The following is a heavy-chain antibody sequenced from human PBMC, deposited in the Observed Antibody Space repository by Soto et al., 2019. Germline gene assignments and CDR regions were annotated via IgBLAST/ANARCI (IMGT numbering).Heavy chain of an antibody. D-gene: IGHD2-2*01. CDR2: IGYDGSNK. J-gene: IGHJ4*02. CDR1: GFTFSSYG. Sequence: QVQLVESGGGVVQPGRSLRLSCAASGFTFSSYGMHWVRQAPGKGLEWVAVIGYDGSNKYYADSVKGRFTISRDNSKNTLYLQMNSLRAEDTAVYYCARAALRYCSSTSCYADYCGQGTLVTVSS. V-gene: IGHV3-33*01. CDR3: ARAALRYCSSTSCYADY.